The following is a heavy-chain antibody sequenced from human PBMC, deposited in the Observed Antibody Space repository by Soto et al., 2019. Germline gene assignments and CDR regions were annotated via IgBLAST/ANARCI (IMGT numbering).Heavy chain of an antibody. V-gene: IGHV1-24*01. D-gene: IGHD1-1*01. CDR1: GHTLTEFS. CDR2: FDPEDGKT. CDR3: AAGGTRWLPSPFDY. Sequence: QVQLVQSGAEVKKPGASVNVSCKVSGHTLTEFSMHWVRQAPGKGLEWMGGFDPEDGKTIFAQKFQGRVTMTEDTSTDSAYMELSSLRSEDPAVYYCAAGGTRWLPSPFDYWGQGTLVTVSS. J-gene: IGHJ4*02.